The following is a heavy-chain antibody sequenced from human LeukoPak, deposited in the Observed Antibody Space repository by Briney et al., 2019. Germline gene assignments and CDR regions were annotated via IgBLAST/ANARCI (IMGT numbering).Heavy chain of an antibody. J-gene: IGHJ4*02. CDR3: ARVAEAAAFDS. CDR1: GFTFSSYA. Sequence: GGSLRLSCAASGFTFSSYAMSWVRQAPGKGLEWVSSISRNSRYIYYADSMRGRFTISRDNAKNSLYLQMNSLKPEDTAVYYCARVAEAAAFDSWGQGTLVTVSS. D-gene: IGHD6-13*01. CDR2: ISRNSRYI. V-gene: IGHV3-21*06.